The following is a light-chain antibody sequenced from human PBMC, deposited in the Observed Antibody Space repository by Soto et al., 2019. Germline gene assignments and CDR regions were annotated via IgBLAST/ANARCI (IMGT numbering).Light chain of an antibody. Sequence: EIVMTQSPATLSVSPGERATLSCRASQSVSSNLAWYQQKPGQAPRLLIYGASTRATGIPARFSGSGSGTEFTLTISSLQSEDFAVYYCQQREDWPRAFGGGTKVDI. J-gene: IGKJ4*01. CDR3: QQREDWPRA. CDR1: QSVSSN. CDR2: GAS. V-gene: IGKV3-15*01.